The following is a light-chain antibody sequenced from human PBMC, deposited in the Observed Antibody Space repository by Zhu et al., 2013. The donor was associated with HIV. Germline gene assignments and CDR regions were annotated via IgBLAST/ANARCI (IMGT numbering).Light chain of an antibody. J-gene: IGLJ2*01. CDR2: QNN. V-gene: IGLV3-1*01. CDR1: KLGHKR. CDR3: QAWDNSVEVV. Sequence: SYELTQPPSVSVSPGQTASITCSGDKLGHKRTCWYQHRPGQSPVLVIYQNNKRPSGIPERFSGSNSGNTATLTISGTQAMDEADYYCQAWDNSVEVVFGGGTKLTVL.